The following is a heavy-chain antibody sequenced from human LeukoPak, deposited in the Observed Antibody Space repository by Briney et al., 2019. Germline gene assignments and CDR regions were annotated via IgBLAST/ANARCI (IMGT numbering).Heavy chain of an antibody. CDR3: ARGERGYSGYEPIGY. J-gene: IGHJ4*02. CDR2: ISSSGSTI. D-gene: IGHD5-12*01. Sequence: GGSLRLSCAASGFTFSSYEMNWVRQAPGKGLEWVSYISSSGSTIYYADSVKGRFTISRDNAKNSLYLQINSLRAEDTAVYYCARGERGYSGYEPIGYWGQGTLVTVSS. V-gene: IGHV3-48*03. CDR1: GFTFSSYE.